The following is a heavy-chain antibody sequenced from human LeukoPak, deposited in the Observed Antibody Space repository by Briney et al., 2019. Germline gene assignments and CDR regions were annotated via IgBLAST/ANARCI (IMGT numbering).Heavy chain of an antibody. CDR3: ARDHYYGSGSYHYYYYGMDV. D-gene: IGHD3-10*01. V-gene: IGHV3-11*01. Sequence: GGSLRLSCAASGFTFSDYYMSWIRQAPGKGLEWISYISSSGGTIYYADSVKGRFTISRDNAKNSLYLQMNSLRAEDTAVYYCARDHYYGSGSYHYYYYGMDVWGQGTTVTVSS. CDR2: ISSSGGTI. CDR1: GFTFSDYY. J-gene: IGHJ6*02.